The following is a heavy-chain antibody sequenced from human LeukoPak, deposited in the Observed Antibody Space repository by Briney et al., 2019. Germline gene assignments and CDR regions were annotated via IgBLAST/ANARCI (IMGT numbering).Heavy chain of an antibody. V-gene: IGHV1-18*01. CDR3: ARAIGYCGGDCYSWWFDP. D-gene: IGHD2-21*02. CDR1: GYTFTSYG. Sequence: ASVKVSCKASGYTFTSYGISWVRQAPGQGLKWMGWISAYNGNTNYAQKLQGRVTMTTDTSTSTAYMELRSLRSDDTAVYYCARAIGYCGGDCYSWWFDPWGQGTLVTVSS. J-gene: IGHJ5*02. CDR2: ISAYNGNT.